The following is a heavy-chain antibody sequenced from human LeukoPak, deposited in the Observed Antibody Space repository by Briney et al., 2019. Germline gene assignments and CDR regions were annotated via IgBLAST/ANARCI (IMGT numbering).Heavy chain of an antibody. CDR1: GFTLDDYA. V-gene: IGHV3-9*01. CDR2: TSWNSGSI. CDR3: AKDMSDTAMAHDAFDI. D-gene: IGHD5-18*01. Sequence: GGSLRLSCVASGFTLDDYAMHWVRPAPGKGLEWVSGTSWNSGSIGYADSVKGRFTISRDNAKNSLYLQMNSLRAEDTALYYCAKDMSDTAMAHDAFDIWGQGTMVTVSS. J-gene: IGHJ3*02.